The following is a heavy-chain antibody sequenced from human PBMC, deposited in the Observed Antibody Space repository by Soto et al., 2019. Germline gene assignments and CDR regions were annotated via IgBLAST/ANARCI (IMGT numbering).Heavy chain of an antibody. CDR2: ISGSGGST. CDR3: AKDWYGIVVVVAAMGPDAFDI. J-gene: IGHJ3*02. V-gene: IGHV3-23*01. Sequence: PGGSLRLSCAASGFTFSSYAMSWVRQAPGKGLEWVSAISGSGGSTYYADSVKGRFTISRDNSKNTLYLQMNSLRAEDTAVYYCAKDWYGIVVVVAAMGPDAFDIWGQGTMVTVSS. D-gene: IGHD2-15*01. CDR1: GFTFSSYA.